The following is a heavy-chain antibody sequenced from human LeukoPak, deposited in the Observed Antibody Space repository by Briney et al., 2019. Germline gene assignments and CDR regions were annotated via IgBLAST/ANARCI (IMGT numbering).Heavy chain of an antibody. CDR2: INWNGGST. Sequence: PGGSLRLSCAASGFTFDDYGMSWVRQAPGKGLEWVSGINWNGGSTGYADSVKGRFTISRDNAKNSLYLQMNSLRAEDTALYYCARLGSSGWYSWFDPWGQGTLVTVSS. CDR3: ARLGSSGWYSWFDP. D-gene: IGHD6-19*01. J-gene: IGHJ5*02. CDR1: GFTFDDYG. V-gene: IGHV3-20*04.